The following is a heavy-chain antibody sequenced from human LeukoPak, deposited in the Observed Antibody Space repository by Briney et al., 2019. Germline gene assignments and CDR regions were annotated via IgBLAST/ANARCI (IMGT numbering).Heavy chain of an antibody. CDR3: ARGNGDSWSYYYYGMDV. CDR2: INHSGST. V-gene: IGHV4-34*01. Sequence: SETLSLTCAVYGGSFSGYYWSWIRQPPGKGLEWIGEINHSGSTNYNPSLKSRVTISVDTSKNQFSLKLSSVTAADTAVYYCARGNGDSWSYYYYGMDVWGQGTTVTVSS. D-gene: IGHD4-17*01. J-gene: IGHJ6*02. CDR1: GGSFSGYY.